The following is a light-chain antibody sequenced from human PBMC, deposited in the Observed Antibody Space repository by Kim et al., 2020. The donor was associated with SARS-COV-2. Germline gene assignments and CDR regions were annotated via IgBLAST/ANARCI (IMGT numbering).Light chain of an antibody. J-gene: IGLJ3*02. Sequence: QSMLVQPPSASGTPGQRVTISCSGINSHIGSNPISWYQQAPGAAPKLLIYSNDQRPSGVPARFSGSKSGASASLAISGLQSEDEADYYCAVWDDSLNGRVFGGGTQLTVL. CDR2: SND. V-gene: IGLV1-44*01. CDR3: AVWDDSLNGRV. CDR1: NSHIGSNP.